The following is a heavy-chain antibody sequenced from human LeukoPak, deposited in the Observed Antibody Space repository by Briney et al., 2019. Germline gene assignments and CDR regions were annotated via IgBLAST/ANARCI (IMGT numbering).Heavy chain of an antibody. Sequence: TTGGSLRLSCAASGFTFSSYSMNWVRQAPGKGLEWVSSISSSSSYIYYADSVKGRFTISRDNAKNSLYLQMNSLRAEDTAVYYCARAEITFGGVIVSGNAFDIWGQGTMVTVSS. CDR2: ISSSSSYI. CDR1: GFTFSSYS. CDR3: ARAEITFGGVIVSGNAFDI. J-gene: IGHJ3*02. V-gene: IGHV3-21*01. D-gene: IGHD3-16*02.